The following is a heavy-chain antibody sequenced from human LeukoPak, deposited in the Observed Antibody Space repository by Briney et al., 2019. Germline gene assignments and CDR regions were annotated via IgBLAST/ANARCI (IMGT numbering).Heavy chain of an antibody. CDR2: IIPIFGTA. V-gene: IGHV1-69*05. CDR1: GGTFSSYA. CDR3: ARVCRDGYLMDY. J-gene: IGHJ4*02. D-gene: IGHD5-24*01. Sequence: ASVKVSXKASGGTFSSYAISWVRQAPGQGLEWMGGIIPIFGTANYAQKFQGRVTITTDESTSTAYMELSSLRSEDTAVYYCARVCRDGYLMDYWGQGTLVTVSS.